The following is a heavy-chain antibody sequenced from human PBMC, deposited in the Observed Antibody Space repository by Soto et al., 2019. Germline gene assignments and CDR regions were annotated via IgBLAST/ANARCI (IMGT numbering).Heavy chain of an antibody. Sequence: ASVKVSCKASGYTFTNYYIHWVRQAPGQGLEWMGIINPSGGSTSYAQNFQDRVTMTRDTSTSTVYMELSSLRSEDTAVYYCARRLTRGAFDIWGQGTMVTVSS. CDR1: GYTFTNYY. CDR2: INPSGGST. V-gene: IGHV1-46*01. J-gene: IGHJ3*02. CDR3: ARRLTRGAFDI.